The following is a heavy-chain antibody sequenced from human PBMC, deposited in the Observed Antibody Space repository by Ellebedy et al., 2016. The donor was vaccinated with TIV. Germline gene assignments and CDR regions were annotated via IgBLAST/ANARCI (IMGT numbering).Heavy chain of an antibody. CDR2: IYHIGST. CDR3: ARALGYSSGWYYFDY. CDR1: GGSISSSNW. J-gene: IGHJ4*02. Sequence: MPSETLSLTCAVSGGSISSSNWWSWVRQPPGKGLEWIGEIYHIGSTNYNPSLKSRVTISVDKSKNQFSLKLSSVTAADTAVYYCARALGYSSGWYYFDYWGQGTLVTVSS. D-gene: IGHD6-19*01. V-gene: IGHV4-4*02.